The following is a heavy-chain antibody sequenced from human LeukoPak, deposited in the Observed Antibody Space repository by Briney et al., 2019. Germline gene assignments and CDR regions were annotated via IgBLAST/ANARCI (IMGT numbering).Heavy chain of an antibody. V-gene: IGHV3-7*01. Sequence: PGGSLRLSCEASGFTFSNYWMTWVRQPPGKGLEWVANIKQDGSEKHYVGSVKGRFTISRDNAKNSLYLQMNSLRDEDTAVYYCGGPNPLLERPSAKDVWGQGTTVTVSS. J-gene: IGHJ6*02. CDR1: GFTFSNYW. D-gene: IGHD6-25*01. CDR3: GGPNPLLERPSAKDV. CDR2: IKQDGSEK.